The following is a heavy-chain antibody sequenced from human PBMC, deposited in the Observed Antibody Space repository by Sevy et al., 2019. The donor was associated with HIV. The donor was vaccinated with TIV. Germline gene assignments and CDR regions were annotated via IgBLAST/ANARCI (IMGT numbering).Heavy chain of an antibody. D-gene: IGHD3-10*01. CDR3: GRGIEAGIDY. CDR1: GYTFTNLD. CDR2: MNPNSGQT. J-gene: IGHJ4*02. V-gene: IGHV1-8*01. Sequence: ASMKVSCTASGYTFTNLDINWVRQAPGQGLEWMGWMNPNSGQTSYALKFRDRVTMTRDTSIDTAYMELRSLRSDDTAVYYCGRGIEAGIDYWGQGSLVTVSS.